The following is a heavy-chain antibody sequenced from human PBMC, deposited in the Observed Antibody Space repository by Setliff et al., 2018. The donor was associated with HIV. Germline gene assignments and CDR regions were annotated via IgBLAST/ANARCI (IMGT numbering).Heavy chain of an antibody. Sequence: SETLSLTCTVSGGSISRRDYCWGWIRQPPGKGLEWIGSVYYTWNTYYNPSLKSRVTVSVDTSKNQFSLKLSPVTAADTAVYYCARHSIAVVIGVPERDDAFDIWGHGTMVTVSS. CDR3: ARHSIAVVIGVPERDDAFDI. D-gene: IGHD2-21*01. V-gene: IGHV4-39*01. CDR2: VYYTWNT. J-gene: IGHJ3*02. CDR1: GGSISRRDYC.